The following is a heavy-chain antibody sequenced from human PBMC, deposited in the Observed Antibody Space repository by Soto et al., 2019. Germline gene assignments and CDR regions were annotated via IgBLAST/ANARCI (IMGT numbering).Heavy chain of an antibody. CDR2: ISWNSGSI. CDR3: AKDTEYQLLSGWFDP. J-gene: IGHJ5*02. D-gene: IGHD2-2*01. Sequence: PGGSLRLSCAASGFTFDAYAMHWVRQAPGKGLEWVSGISWNSGSIGYADSVKGRFTTSRDNAKNSLYLQMNSLRAEDTALYYCAKDTEYQLLSGWFDPWGQGTLVTVSS. V-gene: IGHV3-9*01. CDR1: GFTFDAYA.